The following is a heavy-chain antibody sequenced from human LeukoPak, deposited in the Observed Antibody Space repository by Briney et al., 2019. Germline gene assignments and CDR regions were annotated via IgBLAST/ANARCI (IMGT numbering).Heavy chain of an antibody. Sequence: SETLSLTCAVSGGSISSGGYSWSWIRQPPGKGLEWIGYIYHSESTYYNPSLKSRVTISVDRSKNQFSLKLSSVTAADTAVYYCARVVVQLWSQFDYWGQGTLVTVSS. CDR3: ARVVVQLWSQFDY. D-gene: IGHD5-18*01. CDR2: IYHSEST. V-gene: IGHV4-30-2*01. J-gene: IGHJ4*02. CDR1: GGSISSGGYS.